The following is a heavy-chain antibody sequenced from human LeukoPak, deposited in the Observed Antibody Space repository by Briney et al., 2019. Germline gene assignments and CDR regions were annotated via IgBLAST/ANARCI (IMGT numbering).Heavy chain of an antibody. J-gene: IGHJ6*02. V-gene: IGHV3-33*01. CDR1: GSTFSSHG. Sequence: GALRLSCAASGSTFSSHGMNWVRQAPGKGLEWVAGIWPDGSRKFYADAVKGRFSISRDNSQNTLYLQMNSLRVEDTAMYYCARDLSYFSFDDWGQGTTVTVSS. D-gene: IGHD2-21*01. CDR2: IWPDGSRK. CDR3: ARDLSYFSFDD.